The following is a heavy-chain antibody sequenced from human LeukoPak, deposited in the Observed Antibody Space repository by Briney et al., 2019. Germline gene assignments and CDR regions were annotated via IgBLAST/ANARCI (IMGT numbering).Heavy chain of an antibody. CDR3: ARDLWNYDFSYYYYYYYMDV. J-gene: IGHJ6*03. D-gene: IGHD3-3*01. CDR2: MNPNSGGT. CDR1: GYTFTGYY. V-gene: IGHV1-2*02. Sequence: ASVKVSCKASGYTFTGYYMHWVRQAPGQGLEWMGWMNPNSGGTNYAQKFQGRVTMTRDTSISTAYMELSRLRSDDTAVYYCARDLWNYDFSYYYYYYYMDVWDKGTTVTVSS.